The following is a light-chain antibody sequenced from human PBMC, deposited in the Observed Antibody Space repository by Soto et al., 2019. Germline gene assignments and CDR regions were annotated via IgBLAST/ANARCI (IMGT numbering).Light chain of an antibody. V-gene: IGKV1-9*01. Sequence: DIQLTQSPSFLSASVGDRVTITCRASQGISSYLAWYQQKPGKAPKLLIYAASTLQSGVPSRFSGSGSGTEFTLTISSLQPEDFATYYCQQLNVYPITFGQGTRLEMK. CDR2: AAS. CDR1: QGISSY. J-gene: IGKJ5*01. CDR3: QQLNVYPIT.